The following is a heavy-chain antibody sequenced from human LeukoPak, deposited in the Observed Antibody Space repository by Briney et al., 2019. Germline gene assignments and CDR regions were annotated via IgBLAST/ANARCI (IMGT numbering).Heavy chain of an antibody. D-gene: IGHD3-22*01. J-gene: IGHJ1*01. CDR2: IWYDGSNK. Sequence: GGSLRLSCAASGFTFSSYGMHWVRQAPGKGLEWVAVIWYDGSNKYYADSVKGRFTISRDNSKNTLYLQMNSLRAEDTAVYYCAREIVEGYYRKGLQHWGQGTLVTVSS. CDR1: GFTFSSYG. V-gene: IGHV3-33*01. CDR3: AREIVEGYYRKGLQH.